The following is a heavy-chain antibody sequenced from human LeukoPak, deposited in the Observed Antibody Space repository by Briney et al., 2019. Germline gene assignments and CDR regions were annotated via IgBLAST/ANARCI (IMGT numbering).Heavy chain of an antibody. CDR2: INWNGGST. V-gene: IGHV3-20*04. CDR1: GFTFDDYG. D-gene: IGHD7-27*01. CDR3: AKNWGSGTRFDY. J-gene: IGHJ4*02. Sequence: AGGSLRLSCAASGFTFDDYGMSWVRQAPGKGLEWVSGINWNGGSTGYADSVKGRFTISRDNAKNSLYLQMNSLRAEDTALYYCAKNWGSGTRFDYWGQGTLVTVSS.